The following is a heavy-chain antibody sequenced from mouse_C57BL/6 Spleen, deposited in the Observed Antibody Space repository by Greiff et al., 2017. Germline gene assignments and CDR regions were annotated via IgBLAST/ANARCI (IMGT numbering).Heavy chain of an antibody. D-gene: IGHD2-3*01. Sequence: EVKLMESGPELVKPGASVKISCKASGYSFTGYYMNWVKQSPEKSLEWIGEINPSTGGTTYNQKFKAKATLTVDKSSSTAYMQLKSLTSEDSAVYYCARRWLLDYYAMDYWGQGTSVTVSS. CDR2: INPSTGGT. V-gene: IGHV1-42*01. CDR1: GYSFTGYY. CDR3: ARRWLLDYYAMDY. J-gene: IGHJ4*01.